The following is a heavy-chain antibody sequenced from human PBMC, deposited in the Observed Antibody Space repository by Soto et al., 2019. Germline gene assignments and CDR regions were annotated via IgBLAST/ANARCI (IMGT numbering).Heavy chain of an antibody. V-gene: IGHV2-5*01. CDR3: VVAFLITGNRGCFDP. J-gene: IGHJ5*02. CDR1: GFPVRNSGVG. D-gene: IGHD1-20*01. Sequence: SGHTLVNPTQTLTLTCTFSGFPVRNSGVGVGWVRQPPGKALDWLALIYLNADERYSPSLKTRRTITKDTPKNQVLLTMTNMDPVDTATNYCVVAFLITGNRGCFDPLGQGIPVTVS. CDR2: IYLNADE.